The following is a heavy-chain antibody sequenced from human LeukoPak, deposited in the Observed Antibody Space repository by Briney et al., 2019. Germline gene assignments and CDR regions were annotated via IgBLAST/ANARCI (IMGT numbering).Heavy chain of an antibody. J-gene: IGHJ3*02. CDR2: IYYSGIT. CDR1: SGSISSYY. Sequence: SETLSLTCTVSSGSISSYYWSWIRQPPGKGLEWIGHIYYSGITNYKPSLKSRVTISVDTSKNQFSLRLSSVTAADTAVYFCAGTSKAAFDIWGQGTMVTVSS. D-gene: IGHD6-13*01. V-gene: IGHV4-59*01. CDR3: AGTSKAAFDI.